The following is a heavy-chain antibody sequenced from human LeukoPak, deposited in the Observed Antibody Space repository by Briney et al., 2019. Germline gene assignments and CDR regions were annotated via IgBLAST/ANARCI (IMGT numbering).Heavy chain of an antibody. CDR2: LSDSGGAT. D-gene: IGHD3-3*01. CDR1: RFTFSSYA. V-gene: IGHV3-23*01. Sequence: GGSLRLSCEASRFTFSSYAMSWVRQAPGKGLEWVSGLSDSGGATYYTDSVKGRFTISRDNSENTLYLQMNSLGAEDTALYYCAKGVMSDFWSGFYQNYMDVWGKGTTVTVSS. CDR3: AKGVMSDFWSGFYQNYMDV. J-gene: IGHJ6*03.